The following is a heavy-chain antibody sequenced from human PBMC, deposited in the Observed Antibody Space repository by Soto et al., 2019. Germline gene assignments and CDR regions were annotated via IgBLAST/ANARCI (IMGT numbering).Heavy chain of an antibody. CDR3: AKDKVVGAIFGGNDAFDI. CDR1: GFTFSSYA. D-gene: IGHD1-26*01. J-gene: IGHJ3*02. CDR2: ISGSGGST. Sequence: GGSLRLSCAPSGFTFSSYAMSWVRQAPGKGLEWVSAISGSGGSTYYADSVKGRFTISRDNSKNTLYLQMNSLRAEDTAVYYCAKDKVVGAIFGGNDAFDIWGQGTMVTVSS. V-gene: IGHV3-23*01.